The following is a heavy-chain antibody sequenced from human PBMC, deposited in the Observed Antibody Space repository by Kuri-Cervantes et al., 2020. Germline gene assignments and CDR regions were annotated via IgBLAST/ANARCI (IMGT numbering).Heavy chain of an antibody. CDR2: INHSGST. CDR1: GGSFSGYY. V-gene: IGHV4-34*01. J-gene: IGHJ5*01. CDR3: ARFVTDWFDS. D-gene: IGHD2-21*02. Sequence: SETLSLICAVYGGSFSGYYWSWIRQPPGKGLEWIGEINHSGSTNYNPSLKSRVTISVDTSKNQFSLKLSSMTAADTAVYYCARFVTDWFDSWSQGTLVTVSS.